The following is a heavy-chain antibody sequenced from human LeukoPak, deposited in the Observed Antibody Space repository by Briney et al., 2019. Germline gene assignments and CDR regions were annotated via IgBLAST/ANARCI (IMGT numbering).Heavy chain of an antibody. D-gene: IGHD3-22*01. CDR2: ISGSGGST. J-gene: IGHJ4*02. CDR1: GFTFSSYA. CDR3: AKDGSSGYYYAYFDY. V-gene: IGHV3-23*01. Sequence: GGSLRLSCAASGFTFSSYAMSWVRQAPGKGLEWVSAISGSGGSTYYADSVKGRFTISRDNSKNTLYLQMNSLRAEDTAVYYCAKDGSSGYYYAYFDYRGQGTLVTVSS.